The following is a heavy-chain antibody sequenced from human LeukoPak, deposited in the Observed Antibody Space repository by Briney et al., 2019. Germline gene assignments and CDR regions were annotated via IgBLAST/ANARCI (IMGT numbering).Heavy chain of an antibody. J-gene: IGHJ3*02. CDR1: GYSISSGYY. Sequence: SETLSLTCTVSGYSISSGYYWGWIRQPPGKGLEWIGSIYHSGSTNYNPSLKSRVTISVDKSKNQFSLTLSSVTAADTAVYYCARVTGSVERAFDIWGQGTMVTVSS. CDR3: ARVTGSVERAFDI. V-gene: IGHV4-38-2*02. CDR2: IYHSGST. D-gene: IGHD5-24*01.